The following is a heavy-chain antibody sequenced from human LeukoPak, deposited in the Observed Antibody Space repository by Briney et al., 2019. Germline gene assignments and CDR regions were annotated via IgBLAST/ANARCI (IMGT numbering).Heavy chain of an antibody. CDR3: ARGGGYSYGPPFDY. Sequence: SETLSLTCAVYGGSFSGYYWSWIRPPPGKGLEWIGEINHSGSTNYNPSLKSRVTISVDTSKNQFSLKLSSVTAADTAVYYCARGGGYSYGPPFDYWGQGTPVTVSS. V-gene: IGHV4-34*01. J-gene: IGHJ4*02. CDR1: GGSFSGYY. D-gene: IGHD5-18*01. CDR2: INHSGST.